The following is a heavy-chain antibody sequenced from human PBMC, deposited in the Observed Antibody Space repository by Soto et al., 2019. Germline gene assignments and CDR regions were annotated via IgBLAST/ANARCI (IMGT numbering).Heavy chain of an antibody. J-gene: IGHJ4*02. V-gene: IGHV3-23*01. CDR3: ATSSDRGIAAALDS. D-gene: IGHD6-13*01. CDR2: ISGSGGTT. Sequence: GGSLSLSCVASTFTFTNYAMTWVRQAPGEGLEWVSAISGSGGTTYYAESVKGRCSISRDNSKNTLYLHLNSLRVEDTAIYYCATSSDRGIAAALDSWGQGALVTVSS. CDR1: TFTFTNYA.